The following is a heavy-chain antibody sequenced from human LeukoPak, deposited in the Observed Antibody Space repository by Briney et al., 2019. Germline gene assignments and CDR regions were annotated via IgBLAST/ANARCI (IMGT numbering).Heavy chain of an antibody. Sequence: GGSLRLSCAASGFTVSSNHMSWVRQAPGKGLEWVSVIYSGGSTYYADSVKGRFTISRDNSKNTLYLQMNSLRAEDTAVYYCARDVAAAWGYFDYWGQGTLVTVSS. CDR3: ARDVAAAWGYFDY. J-gene: IGHJ4*02. D-gene: IGHD3-16*01. CDR1: GFTVSSNH. V-gene: IGHV3-53*01. CDR2: IYSGGST.